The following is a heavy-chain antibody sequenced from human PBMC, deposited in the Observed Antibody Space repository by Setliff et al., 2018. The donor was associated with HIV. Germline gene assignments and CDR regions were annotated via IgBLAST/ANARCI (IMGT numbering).Heavy chain of an antibody. CDR3: ARGGRDFYDSSGYYWNY. D-gene: IGHD3-22*01. V-gene: IGHV4-30-4*08. Sequence: SETLSLTCAVSGGSINSADYSWTWIRQPPGKGLEWMGSIYYSGNTYYNPSLRSRITISADTSKNRFYLNLRSVTAADTTVYYCARGGRDFYDSSGYYWNYWGQGTLVTVSS. CDR2: IYYSGNT. CDR1: GGSINSADYS. J-gene: IGHJ4*02.